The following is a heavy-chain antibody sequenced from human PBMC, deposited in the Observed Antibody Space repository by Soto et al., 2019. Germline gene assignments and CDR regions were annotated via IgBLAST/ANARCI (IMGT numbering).Heavy chain of an antibody. D-gene: IGHD3-22*01. CDR3: AREAYYYDSSGYYFDY. Sequence: QVQLVQSGAEVKKPGSSVKVSCKASGGTFSSYAISWVRQAPGQGLEWMGGIIPIFGTAHYAQKFQGRVTITADESTSTAYMELSSLRSEDTAVYYCAREAYYYDSSGYYFDYWGQGTLVTVSS. CDR2: IIPIFGTA. J-gene: IGHJ4*02. CDR1: GGTFSSYA. V-gene: IGHV1-69*12.